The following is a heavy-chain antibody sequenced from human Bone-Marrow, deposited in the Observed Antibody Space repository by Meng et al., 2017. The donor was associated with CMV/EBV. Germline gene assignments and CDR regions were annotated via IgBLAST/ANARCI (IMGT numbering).Heavy chain of an antibody. Sequence: SETLSLTCTVSGGSISSYYWSWIRQPPGKGLEWIGYIYYSGSTNYNPSLKSRVTISVDTSKNQFSLKLSSVTAADTAVYYCARPSYCTSTSCRSDYFDYWGQGTLVTVSS. CDR1: GGSISSYY. CDR3: ARPSYCTSTSCRSDYFDY. V-gene: IGHV4-59*01. J-gene: IGHJ4*02. CDR2: IYYSGST. D-gene: IGHD2-2*01.